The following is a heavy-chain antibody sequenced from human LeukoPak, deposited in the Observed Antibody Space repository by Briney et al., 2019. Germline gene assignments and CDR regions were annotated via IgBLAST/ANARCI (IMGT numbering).Heavy chain of an antibody. D-gene: IGHD2-8*01. V-gene: IGHV3-33*06. CDR1: GFTFSSYD. J-gene: IGHJ6*03. CDR2: IWYDGSNK. CDR3: AKDTVLMVYAIFYYYYMDV. Sequence: GRSLRLSCAASGFTFSSYDMHWVRQAPGKGLEWVAVIWYDGSNKYYADSVKGRFAISRDNSKNTLYLQMNSLRAEDTAVYYCAKDTVLMVYAIFYYYYMDVWGKGTTVTVSS.